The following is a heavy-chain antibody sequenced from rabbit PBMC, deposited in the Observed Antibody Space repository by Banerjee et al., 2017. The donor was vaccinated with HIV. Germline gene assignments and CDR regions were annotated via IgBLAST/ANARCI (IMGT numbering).Heavy chain of an antibody. CDR1: GFPLSSSHY. V-gene: IGHV1S45*01. CDR3: GRDRGVGYDLNL. D-gene: IGHD6-1*01. J-gene: IGHJ4*01. CDR2: IYAGIDGDT. Sequence: QEQLEESGGDLVKPEGSLTLTCTASGFPLSSSHYVCWVRQAPGKGLDWIACIYAGIDGDTYYANWAKGRFTISRTSSTTVTLQMTSLTDADTATYFCGRDRGVGYDLNLWGPGTLVTVS.